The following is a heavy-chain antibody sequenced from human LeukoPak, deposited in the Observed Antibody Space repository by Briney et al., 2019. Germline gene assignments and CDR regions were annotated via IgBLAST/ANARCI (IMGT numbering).Heavy chain of an antibody. D-gene: IGHD3-16*01. CDR2: ISYDGSNK. CDR1: GFTFSSYA. Sequence: PGGSLRLSCAASGFTFSSYAMHWVRQAPGKGLEWVAVISYDGSNKYYADSVKGRFTVSRDNSKNTMYLQMNSLRAEDTAVYYCAKALGGELAVLVYWGQGTLVTVSS. J-gene: IGHJ4*02. CDR3: AKALGGELAVLVY. V-gene: IGHV3-30-3*01.